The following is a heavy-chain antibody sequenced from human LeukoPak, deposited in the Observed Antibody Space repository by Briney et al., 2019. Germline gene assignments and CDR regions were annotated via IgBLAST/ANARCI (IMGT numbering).Heavy chain of an antibody. CDR3: ARAKMATKYYYYGMDV. CDR1: GGSISSYY. J-gene: IGHJ6*02. V-gene: IGHV4-59*01. D-gene: IGHD5-24*01. Sequence: PSETLSLTCTVSGGSISSYYWSWIRQPPGKGLEWIGYIYYSGSTNYNPSLKSRVTISVDTSKNQFSLKLSSVTAADTAVYYCARAKMATKYYYYGMDVWGQGTTVTVSS. CDR2: IYYSGST.